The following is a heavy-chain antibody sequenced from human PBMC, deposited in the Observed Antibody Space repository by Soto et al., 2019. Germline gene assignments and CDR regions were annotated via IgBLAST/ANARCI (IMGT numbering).Heavy chain of an antibody. CDR1: RDTFTSYY. CDR2: INPHGGST. V-gene: IGHV1-46*01. CDR3: ARSSGGNFGIIIEGTNWFAP. D-gene: IGHD1-26*01. J-gene: IGHJ5*02. Sequence: AASVKVSCKAPRDTFTSYYINWVRQAPGQGLEWMGVINPHGGSTAYAQKFKGRVTLTRDTSASTVYMEVSSLTSKDTAMYYCARSSGGNFGIIIEGTNWFAPWGQGTLVTVSS.